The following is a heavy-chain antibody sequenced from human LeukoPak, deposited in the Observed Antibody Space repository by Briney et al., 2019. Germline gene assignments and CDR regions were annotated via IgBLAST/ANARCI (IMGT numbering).Heavy chain of an antibody. D-gene: IGHD1-26*01. V-gene: IGHV1-46*01. CDR2: TNPSGGST. Sequence: ASVKVSCKASGYTFTSYYMHWVRQAPGQGLEWMGITNPSGGSTSYAQKFQGRVTMTRDTSTSTVYMELSSLRSEDTAVYYCARDLIVGATHRGIPYNWFDPWGQGTLVTVSS. CDR1: GYTFTSYY. CDR3: ARDLIVGATHRGIPYNWFDP. J-gene: IGHJ5*02.